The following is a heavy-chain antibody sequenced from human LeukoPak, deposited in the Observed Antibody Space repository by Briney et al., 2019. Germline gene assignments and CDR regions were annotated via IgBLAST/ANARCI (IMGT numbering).Heavy chain of an antibody. CDR2: ISSSSSYI. J-gene: IGHJ3*02. V-gene: IGHV3-21*01. Sequence: GGSLRLSCAASGFTFSSCSMNWVRQAPGKGLEWVSSISSSSSYIYYADSVKGRFTISRDNAKNSLYLQMNSLRAEDTAVYYCARVWWEPSDAFDIWGQGTMVTVSS. D-gene: IGHD1-26*01. CDR3: ARVWWEPSDAFDI. CDR1: GFTFSSCS.